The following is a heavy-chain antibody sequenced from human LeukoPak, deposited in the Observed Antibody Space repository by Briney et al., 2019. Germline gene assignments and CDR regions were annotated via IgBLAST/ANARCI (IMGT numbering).Heavy chain of an antibody. CDR2: FDPEDGET. J-gene: IGHJ4*02. Sequence: ASVKVSCKVSGYTPTELSMHWLRQAPGKGREWMGGFDPEDGETLYAQKFQGRVTMTEDTSTDTAYMELSSLRSEHTAVYYCATGKYYDYVWGGYRSTPFDYWGQGTLVTVSS. CDR1: GYTPTELS. CDR3: ATGKYYDYVWGGYRSTPFDY. V-gene: IGHV1-24*01. D-gene: IGHD3-16*02.